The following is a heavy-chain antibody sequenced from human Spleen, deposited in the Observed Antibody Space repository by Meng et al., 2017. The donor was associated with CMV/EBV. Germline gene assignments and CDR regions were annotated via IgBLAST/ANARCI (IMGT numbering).Heavy chain of an antibody. V-gene: IGHV3-23*01. Sequence: GGSLRLSCAASGLSFSSYAMTWVRQAPGKGLEYVSSITKSGKTTLYADSVEGRFTVSRDNSKNTLYLQMRGLRVEDTAVYYCAKDPVPGSGYCSSTSCYRGPYFQHWGQGTLVTVSS. D-gene: IGHD2-2*01. CDR3: AKDPVPGSGYCSSTSCYRGPYFQH. J-gene: IGHJ1*01. CDR2: ITKSGKTT. CDR1: GLSFSSYA.